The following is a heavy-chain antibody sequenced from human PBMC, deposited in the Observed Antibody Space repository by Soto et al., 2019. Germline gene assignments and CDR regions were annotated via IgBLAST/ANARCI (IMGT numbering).Heavy chain of an antibody. V-gene: IGHV4-59*01. CDR3: ARVVAVAGTFYKYYYYGMDV. CDR2: IYYSGST. J-gene: IGHJ6*02. Sequence: SETLSLTCTVSGGSISSYYWSWIRQPPGKGLEWIGYIYYSGSTNYNPSLKSRVTISVDTSKNQFSLKLSSVTAADTAVYYCARVVAVAGTFYKYYYYGMDVWGQGTTVTVSS. D-gene: IGHD6-19*01. CDR1: GGSISSYY.